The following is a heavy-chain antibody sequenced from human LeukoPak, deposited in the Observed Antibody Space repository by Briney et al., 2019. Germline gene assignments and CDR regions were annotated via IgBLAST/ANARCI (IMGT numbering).Heavy chain of an antibody. D-gene: IGHD3-10*01. CDR1: GFTFSSYG. CDR3: AKDRRAGSYDY. V-gene: IGHV3-30*18. J-gene: IGHJ4*02. CDR2: ISFDGSSK. Sequence: GGSLRLSCAASGFTFSSYGMHWVRQAPGKGLEWVAVISFDGSSKEYAQSVKGRFTISRDNSKNTLYLQMNSLRAEDTAVYYCAKDRRAGSYDYWGQGTLVTVSS.